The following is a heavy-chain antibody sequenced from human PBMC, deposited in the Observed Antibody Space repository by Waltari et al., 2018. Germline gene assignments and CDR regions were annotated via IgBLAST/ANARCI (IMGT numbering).Heavy chain of an antibody. D-gene: IGHD3-3*01. CDR1: GGSISIYY. V-gene: IGHV4-59*01. Sequence: QVQLQESGPGLVQPSETLSLTCAVSGGSISIYYWSWIRQPPGKGLEWIGCTHYSGDTNYNPSLKSRVTISLDTSQNQFSLKLSSVTAADTAVYYCARATIFGIVIDAFDIWGQGTMVTVSS. CDR3: ARATIFGIVIDAFDI. CDR2: THYSGDT. J-gene: IGHJ3*02.